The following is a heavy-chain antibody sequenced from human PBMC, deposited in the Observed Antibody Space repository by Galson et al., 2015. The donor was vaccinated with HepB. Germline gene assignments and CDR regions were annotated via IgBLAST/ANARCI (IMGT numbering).Heavy chain of an antibody. V-gene: IGHV3-49*03. CDR1: GFTFGDYA. CDR3: TRDGHTIHTIAAAGTVDY. Sequence: SLRLSCAASGFTFGDYAMSWFRQAPGKGLEWVGFIRSKAYGGTTEYAASVKGRFTISRDDSKSIAYLQMNSLKTEDTAVYYCTRDGHTIHTIAAAGTVDYWGQGTLVTVSS. CDR2: IRSKAYGGTT. J-gene: IGHJ4*02. D-gene: IGHD6-13*01.